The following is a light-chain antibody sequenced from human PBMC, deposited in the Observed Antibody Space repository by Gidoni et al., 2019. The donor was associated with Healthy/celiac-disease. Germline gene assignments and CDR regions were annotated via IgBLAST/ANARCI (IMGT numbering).Light chain of an antibody. J-gene: IGKJ1*01. CDR1: KGISNY. Sequence: DIQMTQSPSSLSASVGDRVTITCRASKGISNYLAWYQQKPGKVHKLLIYAASTLQSGVPSRFSGSGSGTDFTLTISSLQPEDVATYYCQKYNSAPPWTFGQGTKVEIK. V-gene: IGKV1-27*01. CDR2: AAS. CDR3: QKYNSAPPWT.